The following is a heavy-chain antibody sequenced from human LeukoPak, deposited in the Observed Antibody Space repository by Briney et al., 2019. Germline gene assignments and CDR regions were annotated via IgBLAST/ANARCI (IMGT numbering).Heavy chain of an antibody. CDR2: IIPIFGTA. D-gene: IGHD2-2*01. CDR1: GGTFSGYA. V-gene: IGHV1-69*05. CDR3: ASSYWSTTSCYYYFDY. J-gene: IGHJ4*02. Sequence: ASVKVSCKASGGTFSGYAISWVRQAPGQGLEWMGGIIPIFGTANYAQKFQGRVTITTDESTSTAYMELSSLRSEDTAVYYCASSYWSTTSCYYYFDYWGQGTLVTVSS.